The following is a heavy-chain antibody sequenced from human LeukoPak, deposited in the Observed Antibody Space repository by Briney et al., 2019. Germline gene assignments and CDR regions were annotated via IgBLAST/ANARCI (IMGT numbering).Heavy chain of an antibody. V-gene: IGHV1-2*02. CDR1: GYTFTGYY. J-gene: IGHJ3*02. D-gene: IGHD3-10*01. Sequence: VASVKVSCKASGYTFTGYYIHWVRQAPGQGLEWMGWINPNSGGTNYAQKFQGRVTMTRDMSISTAYMELSRLRSDDTAVYYCARDSSRVRASAFDIWGQGTMVTVSS. CDR3: ARDSSRVRASAFDI. CDR2: INPNSGGT.